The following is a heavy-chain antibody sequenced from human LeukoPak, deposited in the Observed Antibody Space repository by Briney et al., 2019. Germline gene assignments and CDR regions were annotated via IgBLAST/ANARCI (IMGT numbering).Heavy chain of an antibody. V-gene: IGHV1-18*04. Sequence: PSASVKVSCKASGYTFTGYGISWVRQAPGQGLEWMGWISAYNGNTNYAQKLQGRVTMTTDTSTSTAYMELRSLRSDDTAVYYCARVQYQLLSSSDGAFDIWGQETMVTVSS. CDR2: ISAYNGNT. J-gene: IGHJ3*02. CDR3: ARVQYQLLSSSDGAFDI. CDR1: GYTFTGYG. D-gene: IGHD2-2*01.